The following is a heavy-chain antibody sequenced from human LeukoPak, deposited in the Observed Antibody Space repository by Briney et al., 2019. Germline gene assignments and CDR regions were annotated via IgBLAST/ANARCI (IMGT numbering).Heavy chain of an antibody. CDR3: ALYSSTWC. D-gene: IGHD6-13*01. CDR1: EYTFTTYY. Sequence: GASVKVSCKASEYTFTTYYIHWVRQAPGQGLEWMGIINPTGGSTTYAQKFQGRVTMTRDTSTSTVFMEVNSLRSEDTAVYYCALYSSTWCWGQGTLVTVSS. CDR2: INPTGGST. J-gene: IGHJ4*02. V-gene: IGHV1-46*01.